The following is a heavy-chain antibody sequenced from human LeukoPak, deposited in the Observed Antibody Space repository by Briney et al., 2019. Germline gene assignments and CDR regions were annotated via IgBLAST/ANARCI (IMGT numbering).Heavy chain of an antibody. J-gene: IGHJ3*02. CDR3: ARVAFSYLGAFDI. CDR1: GGSISSGSYY. D-gene: IGHD1-26*01. Sequence: SETLSLTCTVSGGSISSGSYYWSWIRQPAGKGLEWIGRIYTSGSTNYNPSLKSRVTISVDTSKNQFSLKLSSVTAADTAVYYYARVAFSYLGAFDIWGQGTMVTVSS. CDR2: IYTSGST. V-gene: IGHV4-61*02.